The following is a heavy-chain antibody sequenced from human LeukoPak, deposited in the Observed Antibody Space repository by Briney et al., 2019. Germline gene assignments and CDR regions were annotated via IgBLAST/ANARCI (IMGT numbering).Heavy chain of an antibody. CDR1: GFTFSSYG. CDR2: ISYDGSNK. D-gene: IGHD3-22*01. Sequence: GGSLRLSCAASGFTFSSYGVHWIRQAPGKGLEWVAVISYDGSNKYYADSVKGRFTISRDNSKNTLYLQMNSLRAEDTAVYYCARTGSVIVVVSASWYFDYWGQGTLVTVSS. V-gene: IGHV3-30*03. CDR3: ARTGSVIVVVSASWYFDY. J-gene: IGHJ4*02.